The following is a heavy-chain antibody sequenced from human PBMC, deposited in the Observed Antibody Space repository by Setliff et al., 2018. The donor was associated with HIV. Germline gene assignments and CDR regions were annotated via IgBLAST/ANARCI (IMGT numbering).Heavy chain of an antibody. V-gene: IGHV4-61*02. CDR1: GGSISSGNYY. Sequence: SETLSLTCTVSGGSISSGNYYWGWIRQPAGKGLEWIGRIYSSGNTNYNPSLKSRVTISADTSKNQFSLKLGSVTAADTAVYYCARAGAIPSWAVSGLSYYYYMDVWGKGTTVTVSS. D-gene: IGHD6-19*01. CDR2: IYSSGNT. CDR3: ARAGAIPSWAVSGLSYYYYMDV. J-gene: IGHJ6*03.